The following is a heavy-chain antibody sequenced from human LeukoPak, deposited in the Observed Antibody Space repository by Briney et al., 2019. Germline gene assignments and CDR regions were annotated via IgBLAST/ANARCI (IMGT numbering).Heavy chain of an antibody. CDR2: IYYSGST. CDR1: GGSISSSSYY. J-gene: IGHJ4*02. V-gene: IGHV4-39*01. D-gene: IGHD5-12*01. Sequence: SETLSLTCTVSGGSISSSSYYWGWIRQPPGKGLEWIGSIYYSGSTYYNPSLKSRVTISVDTSKNQFSLKLSSVTAADTAVYYCARGKGEVATIPFDYWGQGTLVTVSS. CDR3: ARGKGEVATIPFDY.